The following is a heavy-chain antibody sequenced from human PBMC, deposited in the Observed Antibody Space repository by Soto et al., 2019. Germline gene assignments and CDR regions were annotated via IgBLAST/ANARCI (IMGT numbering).Heavy chain of an antibody. CDR2: IYNDGST. V-gene: IGHV4-39*01. Sequence: SETLSLTCTVSGGSIASSSYYWGWVRQPPGKGLEWIGSIYNDGSTYYNPSLKSRVTISVDTSKNQFSLKLSFATAADTAVYYCARHVVHGRGPFGYWGQGTLVTVSS. CDR1: GGSIASSSYY. J-gene: IGHJ4*02. CDR3: ARHVVHGRGPFGY. D-gene: IGHD1-1*01.